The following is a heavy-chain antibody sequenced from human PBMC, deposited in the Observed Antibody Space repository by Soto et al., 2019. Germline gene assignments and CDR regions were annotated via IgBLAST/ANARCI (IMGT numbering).Heavy chain of an antibody. CDR3: ARARLRAVYAFDF. CDR1: GVSITSGAYY. Sequence: KASETLSLTCTLSGVSITSGAYYWTWVRQHPGKGLEWIGYIYYNGNTYFSPSLKSRLTISIDTSKNQFSLKLSSVTAADTAMYYCARARLRAVYAFDFWGQGTMVTVS. D-gene: IGHD4-17*01. V-gene: IGHV4-31*03. CDR2: IYYNGNT. J-gene: IGHJ3*01.